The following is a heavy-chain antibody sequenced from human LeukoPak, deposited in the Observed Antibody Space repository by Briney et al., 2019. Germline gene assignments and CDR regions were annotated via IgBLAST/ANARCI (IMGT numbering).Heavy chain of an antibody. CDR1: GYTLTELS. V-gene: IGHV1-24*01. D-gene: IGHD3-22*01. CDR2: FDPEDGET. Sequence: ASVKVSCKVSGYTLTELSMHWVRQAPGKGLEWMGGFDPEDGETIYAQKFQGRVTMTEDTSTDTAYMELSSLRSEDTAVYYCATTYYSDSSGYSLFDYWGQGTLVTVSS. CDR3: ATTYYSDSSGYSLFDY. J-gene: IGHJ4*02.